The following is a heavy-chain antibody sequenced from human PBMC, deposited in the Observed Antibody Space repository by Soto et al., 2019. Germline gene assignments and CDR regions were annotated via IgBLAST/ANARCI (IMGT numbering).Heavy chain of an antibody. V-gene: IGHV4-39*07. D-gene: IGHD3-22*01. CDR1: GCSISSGGYY. J-gene: IGHJ4*02. CDR3: ARVPYYYETTGYFYFDT. CDR2: INHSGTT. Sequence: SETLSLTCTLSGCSISSGGYYWSWIRQSPGKGLEWIGEINHSGTTNYNPSLKSRVAISVDTSKNQFSLKVNSVTAADTAVYYCARVPYYYETTGYFYFDTWGQGTLVTVSS.